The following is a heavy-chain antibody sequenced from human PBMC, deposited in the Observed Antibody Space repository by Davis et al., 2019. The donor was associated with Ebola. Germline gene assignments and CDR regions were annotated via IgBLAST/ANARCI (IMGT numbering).Heavy chain of an antibody. J-gene: IGHJ4*02. CDR1: GFTFDDYG. CDR3: VKDVSGTGSFDY. CDR2: ISSNGGST. Sequence: GESLKISCAASGFTFDDYGMSWVRQAPGKGLEYVSAISSNGGSTYYADSVKGRFTISRDNSKNTLYLQMSSLRAEDTAVYYCVKDVSGTGSFDYWGQGTLVTVSS. V-gene: IGHV3-64D*06. D-gene: IGHD2-8*02.